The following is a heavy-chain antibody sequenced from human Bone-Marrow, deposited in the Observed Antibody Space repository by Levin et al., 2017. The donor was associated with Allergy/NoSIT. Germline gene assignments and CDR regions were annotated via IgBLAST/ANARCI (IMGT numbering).Heavy chain of an antibody. CDR2: IGGSGGNI. J-gene: IGHJ5*02. Sequence: GGSLRLSCAASGFTFSSYAMSWVRQAPGKGLEWVSIIGGSGGNIFYADSLKGRFTISRDNSNNTLYLQMNSLRAEDTAVYYCAKDRYCSGGSCFSDLWGQGTRVTVSS. D-gene: IGHD2-15*01. CDR3: AKDRYCSGGSCFSDL. CDR1: GFTFSSYA. V-gene: IGHV3-23*01.